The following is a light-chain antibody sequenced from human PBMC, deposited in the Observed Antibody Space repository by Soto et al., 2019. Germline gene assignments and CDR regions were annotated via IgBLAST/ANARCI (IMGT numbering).Light chain of an antibody. CDR1: SSDVGGYDY. J-gene: IGLJ2*01. V-gene: IGLV2-8*01. CDR2: EVT. Sequence: SVLTQPPSASGSPGQSVTISCTGTSSDVGGYDYVSWYQQRPGRAPKLLIYEVTKRPSGVPDRFSGSKSGNTASLTVSGLQTEDEADYYCTSYAGSNAVIFGGGTKLTVL. CDR3: TSYAGSNAVI.